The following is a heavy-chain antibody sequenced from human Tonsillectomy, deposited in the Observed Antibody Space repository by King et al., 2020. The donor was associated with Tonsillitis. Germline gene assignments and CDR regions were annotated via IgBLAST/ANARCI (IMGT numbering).Heavy chain of an antibody. Sequence: QLVQSGAELRKPGASVTVTCRTAGEHLTGQFVHWVRQAPGQGIEWMGWINPNSGAPHYAPTFQGRVTLSGDVSSTTAYMGLSSLRPDDTAVYYCATNAIESDTSAYRDFRHWGQVTLVTVSS. J-gene: IGHJ1*01. CDR1: GEHLTGQF. V-gene: IGHV1-2*02. D-gene: IGHD3-22*01. CDR3: ATNAIESDTSAYRDFRH. CDR2: INPNSGAP.